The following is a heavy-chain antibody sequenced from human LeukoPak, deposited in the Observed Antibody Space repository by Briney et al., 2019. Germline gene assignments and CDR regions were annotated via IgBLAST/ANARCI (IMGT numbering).Heavy chain of an antibody. Sequence: PGGSLRLSCAASGFTFSSYGTHWVRQAPGKGLEWVAFIRYDGSNKYYADSVKGRFPISRDNSKNTLYLQMNSLRAEDTAVYYCAKGQWLRPYYFDYWGQGTLVTVSS. J-gene: IGHJ4*02. CDR3: AKGQWLRPYYFDY. CDR2: IRYDGSNK. V-gene: IGHV3-30*02. D-gene: IGHD6-19*01. CDR1: GFTFSSYG.